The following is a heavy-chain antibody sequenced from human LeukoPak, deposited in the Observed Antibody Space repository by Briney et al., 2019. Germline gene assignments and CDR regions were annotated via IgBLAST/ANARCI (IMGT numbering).Heavy chain of an antibody. Sequence: PGGSLRLSCAASGFTFDDYGMSWVRQAPGKGLEWVANIKQDGSEKYYVDSVKGRFTISRDNAKNSLYLQMNSLRAEDTAVYYCARRYCSSTSCSLDYWGQGTLVTVSS. V-gene: IGHV3-7*01. CDR3: ARRYCSSTSCSLDY. CDR2: IKQDGSEK. J-gene: IGHJ4*02. D-gene: IGHD2-2*01. CDR1: GFTFDDYG.